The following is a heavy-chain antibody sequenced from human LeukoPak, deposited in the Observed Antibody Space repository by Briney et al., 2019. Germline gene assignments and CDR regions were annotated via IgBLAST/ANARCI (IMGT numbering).Heavy chain of an antibody. CDR2: IYHSGST. J-gene: IGHJ6*03. CDR1: GGSFSGYY. Sequence: SETLSLTCAVYGGSFSGYYWGWIRQPPGKGLEWIGSIYHSGSTYYNPSLKSRVTISVDTSKNQFSLKLSSVTAADTAVYYCARGPMVRGAAYYYYMDVWGKGTTVTVSS. V-gene: IGHV4-38-2*01. D-gene: IGHD3-10*01. CDR3: ARGPMVRGAAYYYYMDV.